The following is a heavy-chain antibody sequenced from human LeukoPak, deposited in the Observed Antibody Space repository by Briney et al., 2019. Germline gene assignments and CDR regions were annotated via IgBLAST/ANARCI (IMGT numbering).Heavy chain of an antibody. CDR1: GGSISSYY. V-gene: IGHV4-4*07. J-gene: IGHJ5*02. CDR3: ARAPANRLLWFAKGFDP. Sequence: PSETLSLTCTVSGGSISSYYWSWIRQPAGKGLEWIGRIYTSGSTNYNPSLKSRVTISVDTSKNQFSLKLSSVTAADTAVYYCARAPANRLLWFAKGFDPWGQGTLVTVSS. D-gene: IGHD3-10*01. CDR2: IYTSGST.